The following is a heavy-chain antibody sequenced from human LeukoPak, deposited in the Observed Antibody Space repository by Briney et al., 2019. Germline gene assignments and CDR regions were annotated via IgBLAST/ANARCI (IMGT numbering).Heavy chain of an antibody. CDR1: GFIFSNAW. V-gene: IGHV3-15*01. CDR2: IKSKTDGGIT. J-gene: IGHJ6*03. Sequence: GGSLRLSCAASGFIFSNAWMSWVRQAPGKGLEWVGRIKSKTDGGITDYAAPVKGRFSFSRDDSKNTLYLQMNSLKTEDTAVYYCARDNVVTTIDDYYYYMDVWGKGTTVTVPS. CDR3: ARDNVVTTIDDYYYYMDV. D-gene: IGHD5-12*01.